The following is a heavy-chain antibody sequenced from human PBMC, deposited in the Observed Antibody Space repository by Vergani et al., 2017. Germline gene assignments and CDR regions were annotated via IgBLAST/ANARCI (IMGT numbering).Heavy chain of an antibody. D-gene: IGHD6-13*01. V-gene: IGHV3-53*01. Sequence: APGKGLEWVSVIYSGGSTYYADSVKGRFTISRDNSKNTLYLQMNSLRAEDTAVYYCASAGIAAAGTNFQHWGQGTLVTVSS. CDR2: IYSGGST. J-gene: IGHJ1*01. CDR3: ASAGIAAAGTNFQH.